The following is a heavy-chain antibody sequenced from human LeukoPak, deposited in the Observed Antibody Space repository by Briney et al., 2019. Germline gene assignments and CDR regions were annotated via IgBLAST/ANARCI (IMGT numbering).Heavy chain of an antibody. D-gene: IGHD2-15*01. Sequence: GESLKISCKGSGYSFTTYYIIWVRQMPGKGLEWMGIIYPGDSGTKYSPSFQGQVTISADKSISIAYLQWSSLKASDTAMYYCARRSSAGAFDIWGQGTMVTVSS. CDR2: IYPGDSGT. J-gene: IGHJ3*02. V-gene: IGHV5-51*01. CDR3: ARRSSAGAFDI. CDR1: GYSFTTYY.